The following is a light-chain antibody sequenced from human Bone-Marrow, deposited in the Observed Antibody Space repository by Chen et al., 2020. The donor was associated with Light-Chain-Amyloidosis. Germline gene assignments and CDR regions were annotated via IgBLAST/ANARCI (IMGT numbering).Light chain of an antibody. CDR3: QVWDRSSDRPV. Sequence: SYVLTQPSSASVAPGQTATNACGGNNIGSTSVHWYQQPPGQPPLLVVYDDSDRPSGIPERLSGSNSGNTATLTISRVEAGDEADYYCQVWDRSSDRPVFGGGTKLTVL. J-gene: IGLJ3*02. CDR1: NIGSTS. CDR2: DDS. V-gene: IGLV3-21*02.